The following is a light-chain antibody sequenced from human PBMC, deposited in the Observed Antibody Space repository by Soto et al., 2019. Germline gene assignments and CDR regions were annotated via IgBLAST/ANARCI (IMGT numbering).Light chain of an antibody. J-gene: IGKJ4*01. CDR3: QQYNNWPLT. CDR2: AAS. V-gene: IGKV3-15*01. CDR1: QSVSSN. Sequence: EIVMTQSPATLSVSPGERATLSCRASQSVSSNLVWYQQKPGLAPRLLIYAASTRATGIPARFSGSGSGTEFTLTISSLQSEDFAVYYCQQYNNWPLTFGGGTKVEIK.